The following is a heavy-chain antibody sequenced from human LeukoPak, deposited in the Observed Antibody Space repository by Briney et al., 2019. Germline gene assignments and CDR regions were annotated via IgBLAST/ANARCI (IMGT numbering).Heavy chain of an antibody. CDR2: IYPGDSDT. CDR1: GYSFTSYW. D-gene: IGHD3-16*02. J-gene: IGHJ4*02. CDR3: ARQRGSDYVWGSYRPVYYFDY. Sequence: GESLKISCKGSGYSFTSYWIGWVRQMPGKGLEWMGIIYPGDSDTRYSPSSQGQVTISADKSISTAYLQWSSLKASDTAMYYCARQRGSDYVWGSYRPVYYFDYWGQGTLATVSS. V-gene: IGHV5-51*01.